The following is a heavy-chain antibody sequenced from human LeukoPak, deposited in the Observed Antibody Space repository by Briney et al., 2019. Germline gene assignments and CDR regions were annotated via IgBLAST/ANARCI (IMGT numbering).Heavy chain of an antibody. D-gene: IGHD3-10*01. CDR1: GGSFSGYY. J-gene: IGHJ4*02. Sequence: RSSETLSFTCAVYGGSFSGYYWSWIRQPPGKGLEWIGEINHSGSTNYNPSLKSRVTISVDTSKKQFSLKLSSVTAADTAMYYCASPWGYGSGIWGQGTLVTVSS. V-gene: IGHV4-34*01. CDR3: ASPWGYGSGI. CDR2: INHSGST.